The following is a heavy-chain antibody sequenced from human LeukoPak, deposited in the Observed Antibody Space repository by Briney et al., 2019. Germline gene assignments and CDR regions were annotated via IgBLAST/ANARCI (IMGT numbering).Heavy chain of an antibody. CDR2: ISSDT. J-gene: IGHJ4*02. CDR1: GFVFSNFA. Sequence: PGGSLRLSCAASGFVFSNFAMSWVRQVPGKGPEWVATISSDTYYAKPGKGRFTISRENSQISLYVQMNSLRVKDTAIYYCARLLFVGPLPVAFDSWGRGALVTVSS. CDR3: ARLLFVGPLPVAFDS. D-gene: IGHD1-14*01. V-gene: IGHV3-23*01.